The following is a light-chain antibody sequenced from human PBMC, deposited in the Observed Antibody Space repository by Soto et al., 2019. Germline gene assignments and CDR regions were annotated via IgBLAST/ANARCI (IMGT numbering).Light chain of an antibody. J-gene: IGKJ3*01. Sequence: EIVMTQSPATLSVSPGERATLSCRASQSVSSKLAWFQQKPGQAPSLLIYGVSTRATGVPVRFSGSGSGTDFTLTISSLEPEDFAVYYCQQRSNWPPNFGPGTKVDIK. CDR2: GVS. V-gene: IGKV3-15*01. CDR3: QQRSNWPPN. CDR1: QSVSSK.